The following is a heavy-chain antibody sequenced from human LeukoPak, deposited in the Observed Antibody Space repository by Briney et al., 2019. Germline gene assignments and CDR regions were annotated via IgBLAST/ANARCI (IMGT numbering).Heavy chain of an antibody. D-gene: IGHD5-12*01. V-gene: IGHV4-61*09. CDR1: GGSISSSSYY. J-gene: IGHJ4*02. CDR3: ARGGNSGYDVGTFDY. CDR2: IHTSGNT. Sequence: PSETLSLTCTVSGGSISSSSYYWGWIRQPAGKGLERIGHIHTSGNTNYNPSLKSRVTISVDTSKNQFSLKLTSVTAADTAVYYCARGGNSGYDVGTFDYWGQGTLVTVSS.